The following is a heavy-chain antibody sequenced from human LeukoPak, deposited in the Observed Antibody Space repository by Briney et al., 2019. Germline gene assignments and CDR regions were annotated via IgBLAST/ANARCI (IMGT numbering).Heavy chain of an antibody. J-gene: IGHJ4*02. D-gene: IGHD6-19*01. V-gene: IGHV3-21*01. Sequence: GGSLRLSCAASGFTFSSYSMNWVRQAPGKGLEWVSSISSSSSCIYYADSVKGRFTISRDNAKNSLYLQMNSLRAEDTAVYYCARPLYSSGWRPLDYWGQGTLVTVSS. CDR1: GFTFSSYS. CDR2: ISSSSSCI. CDR3: ARPLYSSGWRPLDY.